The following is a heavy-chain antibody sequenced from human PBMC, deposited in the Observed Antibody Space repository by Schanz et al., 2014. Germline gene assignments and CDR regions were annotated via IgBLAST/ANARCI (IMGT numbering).Heavy chain of an antibody. CDR1: GFTFSTYG. CDR2: ISAYNGKT. V-gene: IGHV1-18*01. J-gene: IGHJ4*02. Sequence: QVQLVQSGSELKKPGASVKVSCKASGFTFSTYGFSWVRQAPGQGLEWMGWISAYNGKTEHAQNFQGRLTMTTDTSTSTAYMELRSLRSDDTAVYYCATVFGNWNYLGGWGQGTLVTVSS. D-gene: IGHD1-7*01. CDR3: ATVFGNWNYLGG.